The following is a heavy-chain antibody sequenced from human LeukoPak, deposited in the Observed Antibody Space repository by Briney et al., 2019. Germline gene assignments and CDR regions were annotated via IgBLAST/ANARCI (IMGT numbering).Heavy chain of an antibody. CDR2: IYYSGST. CDR3: ARPRGYDSSGYYYGYFDL. Sequence: PSETLSLTCTVSGGSISSYYWGWIRQPPGKRLEWIGSIYYSGSTYYNPSLKSRVTISVDTSKNQFSLKLSSVSAADTAVYYCARPRGYDSSGYYYGYFDLWGRGTLVTVSS. D-gene: IGHD3-22*01. V-gene: IGHV4-39*01. CDR1: GGSISSYY. J-gene: IGHJ2*01.